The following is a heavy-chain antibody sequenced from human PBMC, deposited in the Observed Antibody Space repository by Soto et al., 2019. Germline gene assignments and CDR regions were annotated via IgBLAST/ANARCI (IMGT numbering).Heavy chain of an antibody. J-gene: IGHJ4*02. CDR1: GGSISSGGYY. Sequence: ASETLSLTCTVSGGSISSGGYYWSWIRQHPGKGLEWIGYIYYSGSTYYNPSLKSRVTISVDTSKNQFSLKLSSVTAADTAVYYCARAQYSSSWYKTDYWGQGTLVTVSS. CDR2: IYYSGST. CDR3: ARAQYSSSWYKTDY. V-gene: IGHV4-31*03. D-gene: IGHD6-13*01.